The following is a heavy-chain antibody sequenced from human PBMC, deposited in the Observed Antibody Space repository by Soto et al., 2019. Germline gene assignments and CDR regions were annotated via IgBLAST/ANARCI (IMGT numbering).Heavy chain of an antibody. CDR3: AIRIAATGAF. Sequence: EVQLLESGGGLIQPGGSLRLSCEASGFTFSSYAMSWFRQAPGKGLEWVSGISGSGGSTDYADSVKGRFTLSRDNSKNTLYLQMNTLRAEDTAVYYCAIRIAATGAFWGQGTLVTVSS. D-gene: IGHD6-13*01. V-gene: IGHV3-23*01. CDR2: ISGSGGST. J-gene: IGHJ4*02. CDR1: GFTFSSYA.